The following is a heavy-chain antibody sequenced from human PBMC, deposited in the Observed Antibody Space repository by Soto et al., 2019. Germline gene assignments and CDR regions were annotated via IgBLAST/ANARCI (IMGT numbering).Heavy chain of an antibody. CDR3: SRDRDDYGSGNYYNRINV. V-gene: IGHV1-69*01. CDR2: IIPIFGTP. D-gene: IGHD3-10*01. CDR1: GGIFSTYA. J-gene: IGHJ4*02. Sequence: QVQLVQSGAEVKKPGSSVKVSCKASGGIFSTYAISWLRQAPGQGLEWMGGIIPIFGTPNYEQRFQGRVTITADESTSTAYMELSRLISEDTDVYYCSRDRDDYGSGNYYNRINVWGQGTLVTVSS.